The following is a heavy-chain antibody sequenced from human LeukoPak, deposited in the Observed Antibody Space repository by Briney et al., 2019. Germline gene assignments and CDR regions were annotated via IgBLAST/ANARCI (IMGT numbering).Heavy chain of an antibody. CDR1: GGSISSGDYY. V-gene: IGHV4-31*03. CDR2: IYYSGST. CDR3: ARVGTSAYYLTPFDP. J-gene: IGHJ5*02. D-gene: IGHD3-22*01. Sequence: SQTLSLTCTVSGGSISSGDYYWSWIRQHPGKGLEWIGYIYYSGSTYYNPSLKSRVTISLDTSKNQFSLKLSSVTAADTAVYYCARVGTSAYYLTPFDPWGQGTLVTVSS.